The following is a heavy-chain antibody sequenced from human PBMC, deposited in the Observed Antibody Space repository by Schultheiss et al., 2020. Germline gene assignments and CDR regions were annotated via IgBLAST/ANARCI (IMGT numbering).Heavy chain of an antibody. CDR1: GFTFSSYA. V-gene: IGHV3-30*14. J-gene: IGHJ6*02. Sequence: GGSLRLSCAASGFTFSSYAMHWVRQAPGKGLEWVAVITYDANNKYYADSVRGRFTITRENAKSSLYLQMNNLRAEDTAVYYCASPSPVVVPAAMDYYYYGMDVWGQGTPGTVSS. CDR2: ITYDANNK. D-gene: IGHD2-2*01. CDR3: ASPSPVVVPAAMDYYYYGMDV.